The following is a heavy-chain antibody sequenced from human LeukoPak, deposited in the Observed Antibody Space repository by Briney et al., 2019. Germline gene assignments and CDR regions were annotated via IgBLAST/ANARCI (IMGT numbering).Heavy chain of an antibody. D-gene: IGHD3-10*01. J-gene: IGHJ5*02. CDR1: GGSVSSGSYY. CDR2: IYYSGST. CDR3: ARALRYGSGSYSSWFDP. Sequence: KPSETLPLTCTVSGGSVSSGSYYWSWIRQPPGKGLEWIGYIYYSGSTNYNPSLKSRVTISVDTSKNQFSLKLSSVTAADTAVYYCARALRYGSGSYSSWFDPWGQGTLVTVSS. V-gene: IGHV4-61*01.